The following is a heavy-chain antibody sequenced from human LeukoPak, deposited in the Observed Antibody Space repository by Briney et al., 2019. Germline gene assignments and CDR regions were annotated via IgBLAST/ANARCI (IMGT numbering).Heavy chain of an antibody. Sequence: PGGSLRLSCAASGFTFSDYYMSWIRQAPGKGLEWVSYISSSGSTIYYADSVKGRFTISRDNAKNSLYLQMNSLRAEDTAVYYCARDQGITMVRIWLYGMDVWGQGTTVTVSS. CDR2: ISSSGSTI. V-gene: IGHV3-11*01. CDR3: ARDQGITMVRIWLYGMDV. CDR1: GFTFSDYY. D-gene: IGHD3-10*01. J-gene: IGHJ6*02.